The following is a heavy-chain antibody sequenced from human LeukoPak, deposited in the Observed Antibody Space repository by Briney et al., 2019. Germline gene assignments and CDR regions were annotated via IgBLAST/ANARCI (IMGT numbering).Heavy chain of an antibody. V-gene: IGHV3-23*01. Sequence: PGGSLRLSCAASGFTFSSYVMSWVRQAPGKGLEWVSSISGSGGTTYYADSVKGRFTISRDNSKNTLYLQMNSLRAEDTAVYYCATRDYGDYPYFDYWGQGTLVTVSS. CDR3: ATRDYGDYPYFDY. D-gene: IGHD4-17*01. CDR2: ISGSGGTT. J-gene: IGHJ4*02. CDR1: GFTFSSYV.